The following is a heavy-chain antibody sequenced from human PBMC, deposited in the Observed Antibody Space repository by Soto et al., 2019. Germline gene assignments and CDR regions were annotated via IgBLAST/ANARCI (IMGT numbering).Heavy chain of an antibody. V-gene: IGHV3-21*01. D-gene: IGHD6-19*01. CDR2: ISSSSSYI. CDR3: ARDREYSSGWYTYYYYYGMDV. CDR1: GFTFSSYS. Sequence: RGSLRLSCAASGFTFSSYSMNWVRQASGKGLEWVSSISSSSSYIYYADSVKGRFTISRGNAKNSLYLQMNSLRAEDTAVYYCARDREYSSGWYTYYYYYGMDVWGQGTTVTVSS. J-gene: IGHJ6*02.